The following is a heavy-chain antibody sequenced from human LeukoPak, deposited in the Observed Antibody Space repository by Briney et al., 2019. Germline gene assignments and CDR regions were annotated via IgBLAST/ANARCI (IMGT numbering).Heavy chain of an antibody. J-gene: IGHJ6*03. CDR2: KNHSGST. CDR1: GGSFSDYY. V-gene: IGHV4-34*01. Sequence: SETLSLTCAVYGGSFSDYYWSWLRQPPGKGQGWVGEKNHSGSTNYNASLKSPVALSVDPSKNQFSLKLSSVTAADTAVYYCARGRTRDGEHCRVYYYYYMDVWGKGTTVTVSS. D-gene: IGHD5-24*01. CDR3: ARGRTRDGEHCRVYYYYYMDV.